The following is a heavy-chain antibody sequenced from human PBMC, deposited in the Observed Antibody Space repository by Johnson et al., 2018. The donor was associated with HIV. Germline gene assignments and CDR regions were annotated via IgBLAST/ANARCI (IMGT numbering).Heavy chain of an antibody. J-gene: IGHJ3*02. D-gene: IGHD1-26*01. V-gene: IGHV3-7*05. Sequence: VQLVESGGGLVQPGGSLRLSCAASGFTFSTYWMNWVRQAPGKGLEWLAIINQDGSAKYSVDSLKGRFTISRDNVKNSLYLQMNSLRVEDAAVYYCVRGRDSSGDGGAFDIWGEGTVVTVSS. CDR2: INQDGSAK. CDR1: GFTFSTYW. CDR3: VRGRDSSGDGGAFDI.